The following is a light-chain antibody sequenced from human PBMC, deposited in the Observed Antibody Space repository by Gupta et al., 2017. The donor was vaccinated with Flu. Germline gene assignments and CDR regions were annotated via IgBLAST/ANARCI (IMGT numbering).Light chain of an antibody. CDR1: HDRSYL. V-gene: IGKV1D-16*02. CDR3: QQYNESPYT. Sequence: GSSVITSCGGKHDRSYLLWCYQQKPGTAQNLFIYGASFLQTGVPSSISSRAAATDFIIIISILQPDDLAIYYCQQYNESPYTFGPGTKVDFK. J-gene: IGKJ3*01. CDR2: GAS.